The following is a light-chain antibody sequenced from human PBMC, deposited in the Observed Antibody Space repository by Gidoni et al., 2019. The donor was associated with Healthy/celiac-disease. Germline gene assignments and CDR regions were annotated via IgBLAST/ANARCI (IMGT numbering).Light chain of an antibody. CDR3: QSYDSSLSGPYVV. J-gene: IGLJ2*01. V-gene: IGLV1-40*01. CDR1: SSNIGAGYD. CDR2: GNS. Sequence: QSVLTQPPSVSGAPGQRVTISCTGSSSNIGAGYDVHWYQQLPATAPKLLIYGNSNRPSGLPDRFSGSKSGTSASLAITGLQAEDEADYFCQSYDSSLSGPYVVFGGGTKLTVL.